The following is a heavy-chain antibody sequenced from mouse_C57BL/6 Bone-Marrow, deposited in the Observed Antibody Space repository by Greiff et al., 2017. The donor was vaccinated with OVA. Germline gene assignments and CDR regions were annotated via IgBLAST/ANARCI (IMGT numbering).Heavy chain of an antibody. CDR3: ARHDYDYGDY. V-gene: IGHV5-12*01. D-gene: IGHD2-4*01. Sequence: EVQRVESGGGLVQPGGSLKLSCAASGFTFSDYYMYWVRQTPEKRLEWVAYLSNGGGSTYYPDTVKGRFTISRDNAKNTLYLQMSRLKSEDTAMYYCARHDYDYGDYWGQGTTLTVSS. CDR2: LSNGGGST. CDR1: GFTFSDYY. J-gene: IGHJ2*01.